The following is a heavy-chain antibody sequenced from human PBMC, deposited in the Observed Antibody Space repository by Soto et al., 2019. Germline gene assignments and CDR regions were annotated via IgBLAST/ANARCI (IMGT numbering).Heavy chain of an antibody. Sequence: SETLSLTCAVYGGSFSGYYWSWIRQPPGKGLEWIGEINHSGSTNYDPSLKSRVTISVDTSKNQFSLKLSSVTAADTAVYYCARGRVTTRLNYYYYGMDVWGQGTTVTVSS. CDR2: INHSGST. CDR3: ARGRVTTRLNYYYYGMDV. D-gene: IGHD4-4*01. CDR1: GGSFSGYY. J-gene: IGHJ6*02. V-gene: IGHV4-34*01.